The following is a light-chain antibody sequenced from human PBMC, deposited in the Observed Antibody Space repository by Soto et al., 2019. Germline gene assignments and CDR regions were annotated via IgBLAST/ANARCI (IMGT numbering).Light chain of an antibody. V-gene: IGKV2-28*01. CDR1: QSLLYRNGYDY. J-gene: IGKJ2*01. CDR2: LAS. Sequence: DIVMTQSPLSLPVTPGEPASISCRSSQSLLYRNGYDYVFWYLQKPGQSPQLLISLASNRASGVPDRFSGSGSGTDFTLIISRVEAGDVGVYYCMQALQTPYTFGQGTKLEIK. CDR3: MQALQTPYT.